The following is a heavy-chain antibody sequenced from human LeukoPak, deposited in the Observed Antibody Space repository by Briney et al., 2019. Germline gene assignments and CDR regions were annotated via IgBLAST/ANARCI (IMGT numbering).Heavy chain of an antibody. CDR2: ISYDGSNK. V-gene: IGHV3-30*03. J-gene: IGHJ4*02. Sequence: GGSLRLSCAASGFTFSSYGMHCVRQAPGKGLEWVAVISYDGSNKYYADSVKGRFTISRDNSKNTLYLQMNSLRAEDTAVYYCAREAVTPIFDYWGQGTLVTVSS. CDR1: GFTFSSYG. CDR3: AREAVTPIFDY. D-gene: IGHD6-19*01.